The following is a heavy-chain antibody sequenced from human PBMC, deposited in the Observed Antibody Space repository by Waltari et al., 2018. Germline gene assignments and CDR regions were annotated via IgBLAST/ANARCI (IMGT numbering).Heavy chain of an antibody. V-gene: IGHV3-9*01. CDR2: ISWHSNSI. Sequence: EVQLVESGGGLVQPGRSLRLSCAASGFTFDDYAMHWVRQAPGKGLEWVSSISWHSNSIEYADSVKGRFTISRDNAKNALYVQMNSLRPEDTALYYCAKGKSSARLLRDGFDVWGQGTMVTVSA. CDR3: AKGKSSARLLRDGFDV. D-gene: IGHD3-22*01. J-gene: IGHJ3*01. CDR1: GFTFDDYA.